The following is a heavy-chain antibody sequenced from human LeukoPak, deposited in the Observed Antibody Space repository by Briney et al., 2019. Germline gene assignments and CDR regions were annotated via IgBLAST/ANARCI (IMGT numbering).Heavy chain of an antibody. D-gene: IGHD5-12*01. CDR3: AREAYSAYDVGFED. Sequence: GGSLRLSCAASGFTFSSYAMSWVRQAPGKGLEWVAVDGNNNHYTDSVKGRFTISRDNSKNTVYLQMNSLRAEDTAVYYCAREAYSAYDVGFEDWGQGTLVTVSS. CDR1: GFTFSSYA. CDR2: DGNNN. J-gene: IGHJ4*02. V-gene: IGHV3-30*03.